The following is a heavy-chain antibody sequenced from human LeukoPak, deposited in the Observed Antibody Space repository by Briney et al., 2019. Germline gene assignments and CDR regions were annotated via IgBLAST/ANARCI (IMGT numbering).Heavy chain of an antibody. CDR3: ARRVSRPYYDSSGYGGWYFDL. Sequence: ASVKVSCKASGGTFSSYAISWVRQAPGQGLEWIGGIIPIFGTANYAQKFQGRVTITADESTSTAYMELSSLRSEDTAVYYCARRVSRPYYDSSGYGGWYFDLWGRGNLVTVSS. CDR1: GGTFSSYA. V-gene: IGHV1-69*01. D-gene: IGHD3-22*01. J-gene: IGHJ2*01. CDR2: IIPIFGTA.